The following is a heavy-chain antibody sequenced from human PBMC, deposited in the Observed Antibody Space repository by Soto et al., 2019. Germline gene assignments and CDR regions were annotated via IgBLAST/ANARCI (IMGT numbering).Heavy chain of an antibody. J-gene: IGHJ4*02. Sequence: QVQLVESGGGVVQPGRSLRLSCAASGFTFSSYGMHWVRQAPGKGLEWVAVIWYDGSNKYYADSVKGRFTISRDNSKNTLYRQMNSRRAEDTAVYYCARDRGYCSSTSCYVFDYWGQGTLVTVSS. CDR2: IWYDGSNK. CDR3: ARDRGYCSSTSCYVFDY. V-gene: IGHV3-33*01. CDR1: GFTFSSYG. D-gene: IGHD2-2*01.